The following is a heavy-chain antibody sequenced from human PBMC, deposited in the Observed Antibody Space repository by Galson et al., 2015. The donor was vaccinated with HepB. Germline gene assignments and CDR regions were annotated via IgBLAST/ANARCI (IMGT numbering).Heavy chain of an antibody. Sequence: SLRLSCAASGFTFSSYWMSWVRQAPGKGLEWVANIKQDGSEKYYVDSVKGRFTISRDNAKNSLYLQMNSLRAEDTAVYYCARVAVAAIPLPYFDYWGQGTLVTVSS. J-gene: IGHJ4*02. CDR3: ARVAVAAIPLPYFDY. CDR2: IKQDGSEK. CDR1: GFTFSSYW. V-gene: IGHV3-7*03. D-gene: IGHD2-15*01.